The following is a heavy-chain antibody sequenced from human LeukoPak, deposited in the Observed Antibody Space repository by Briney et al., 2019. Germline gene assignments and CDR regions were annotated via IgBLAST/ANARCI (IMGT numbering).Heavy chain of an antibody. Sequence: SVKVSCKASGYTFTSYGISWVRQAPGQGLEWMGGIIPIFGTANYAQKFQGRVTITADESTSTAYMELSSLRSDDTAVYYCARLNSSSSSTWGQGTLVTVSS. J-gene: IGHJ5*02. CDR1: GYTFTSYG. D-gene: IGHD6-6*01. CDR3: ARLNSSSSST. CDR2: IIPIFGTA. V-gene: IGHV1-69*13.